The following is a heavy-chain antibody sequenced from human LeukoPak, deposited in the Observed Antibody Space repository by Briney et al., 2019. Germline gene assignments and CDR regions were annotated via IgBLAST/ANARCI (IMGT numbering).Heavy chain of an antibody. CDR3: ARDERIAVAGDYYYYMDV. CDR2: IKQDGSEK. V-gene: IGHV3-7*01. D-gene: IGHD6-19*01. Sequence: GGSLRLSCAASGFTFSSYWMSWVRQAPGKGLEWVANIKQDGSEKYYVDSVKGRFTISRDNAKNSLYLQMNSLRAEDTAVYYCARDERIAVAGDYYYYMDVWGKGTTVTISS. J-gene: IGHJ6*03. CDR1: GFTFSSYW.